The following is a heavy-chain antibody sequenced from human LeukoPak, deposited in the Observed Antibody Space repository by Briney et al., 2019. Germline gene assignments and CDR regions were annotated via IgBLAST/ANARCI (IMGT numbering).Heavy chain of an antibody. CDR3: ARLYYYDSSGYSPLFDY. CDR1: GYTFTSYA. D-gene: IGHD3-22*01. CDR2: INAGNGNT. V-gene: IGHV1-3*01. Sequence: ASVNVSCKASGYTFTSYAMHWVRQAPGQRLEWMGRINAGNGNTKYSQKFQGRVTITRDTSASTAYMELSSLRSEDTAVYYCARLYYYDSSGYSPLFDYWGQGTLVTVSS. J-gene: IGHJ4*02.